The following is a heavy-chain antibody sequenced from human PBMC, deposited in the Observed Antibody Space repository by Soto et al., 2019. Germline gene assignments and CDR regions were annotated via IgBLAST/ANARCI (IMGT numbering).Heavy chain of an antibody. D-gene: IGHD7-27*01. V-gene: IGHV4-59*01. CDR3: TRGSGDF. Sequence: QVQLQQSAPGLVKPSETLSLTGTVSAGPISGSYSSWIRQPPGKGLEWTGYIYNSGSTNYNPSVKSRATILMDTSKNQFSLKLTSVTAADAAVYYCTRGSGDFWGQGTLVTVSS. CDR1: AGPISGSY. CDR2: IYNSGST. J-gene: IGHJ4*02.